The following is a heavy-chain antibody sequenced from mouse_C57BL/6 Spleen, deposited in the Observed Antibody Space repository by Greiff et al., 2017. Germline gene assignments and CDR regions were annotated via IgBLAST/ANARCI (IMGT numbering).Heavy chain of an antibody. CDR3: ARMGGPAWFAY. Sequence: EVKVEESGGGLVKPGGSLKLSCAASGFTFSDYGMHWVRQAPEKGLEWVAYISSGSSTIYYADTVKGRFTISRDNAKNTLFLQRTSLRSEDTAMYYCARMGGPAWFAYWGQGTLVTVSA. CDR1: GFTFSDYG. J-gene: IGHJ3*01. V-gene: IGHV5-17*01. CDR2: ISSGSSTI.